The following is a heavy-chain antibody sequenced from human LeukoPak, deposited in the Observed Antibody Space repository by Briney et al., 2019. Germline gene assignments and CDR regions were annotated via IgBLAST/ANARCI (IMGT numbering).Heavy chain of an antibody. CDR2: INSDGSST. V-gene: IGHV3-74*01. D-gene: IGHD2-2*01. J-gene: IGHJ4*02. CDR1: GFTFSSHW. CDR3: ARGGSSTSAFDY. Sequence: PGGSLRLSCAASGFTFSSHWMHWVRQAPGKGLVWVSRINSDGSSTSYADSVKGRFTISRDNAKNTLYLQMNSLRAEDTAVYYCARGGSSTSAFDYWGQGTLVTVSS.